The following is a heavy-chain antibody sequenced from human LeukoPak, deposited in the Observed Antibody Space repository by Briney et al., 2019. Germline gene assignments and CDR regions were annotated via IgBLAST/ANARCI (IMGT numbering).Heavy chain of an antibody. CDR3: ASLPRYCSGGTCRDTFDI. J-gene: IGHJ3*02. D-gene: IGHD2-15*01. CDR2: IYYSGST. V-gene: IGHV4-39*01. CDR1: GGSISSSSYY. Sequence: PSETLSLTCTVSGGSISSSSYYWGWIRQPPGKGLEWIGSIYYSGSTYYNPTLKSRVTISVDTSKSQFSLKLSSVTAADTAMYYCASLPRYCSGGTCRDTFDIWGQGTMVTVSS.